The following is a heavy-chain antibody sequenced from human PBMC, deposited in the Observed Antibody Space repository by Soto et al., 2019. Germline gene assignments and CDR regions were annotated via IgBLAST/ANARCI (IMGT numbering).Heavy chain of an antibody. V-gene: IGHV4-59*08. CDR1: GGSISSYY. J-gene: IGHJ2*01. CDR3: ARHVPYYDILTGYEKNWYFDL. Sequence: SETLSLTCTVSGGSISSYYWSWIRQPPGKGLEWIGYIYYSGSTNYNPSLKSRVTISVDTSKNQFSLKLSSVTAADTAVYYCARHVPYYDILTGYEKNWYFDLWGRGTLVT. CDR2: IYYSGST. D-gene: IGHD3-9*01.